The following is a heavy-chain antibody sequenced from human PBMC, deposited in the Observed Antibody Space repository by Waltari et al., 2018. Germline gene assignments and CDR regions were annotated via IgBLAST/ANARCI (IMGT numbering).Heavy chain of an antibody. J-gene: IGHJ3*02. CDR3: ARPTTGGYAFDI. CDR1: GYTFTSYY. CDR2: INPSGGRT. V-gene: IGHV1-46*01. Sequence: QVQLVQSGAEVKKPGASVKVSCKASGYTFTSYYMHWVRQAPGQGLEWMGIINPSGGRTSYAQKFQGRVTMTRDTSTSTVYMELSSLRSEDTAVYYCARPTTGGYAFDIWGQGTMVTVSS. D-gene: IGHD4-4*01.